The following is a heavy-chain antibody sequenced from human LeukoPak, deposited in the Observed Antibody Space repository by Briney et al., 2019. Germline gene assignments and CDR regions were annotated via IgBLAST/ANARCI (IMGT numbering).Heavy chain of an antibody. V-gene: IGHV3-23*01. Sequence: GGSLRLSCAASGFTFSSYAMSWVRQAPGKGLEWVSSFSGAGDYTHSADSVKGRFIISRDNSKNTLYLQMNSLRVEDTAVYYCAKHPYNDFWSGYYKGFDYWGQGTLVTVSS. CDR2: FSGAGDYT. CDR1: GFTFSSYA. D-gene: IGHD3-3*01. J-gene: IGHJ4*02. CDR3: AKHPYNDFWSGYYKGFDY.